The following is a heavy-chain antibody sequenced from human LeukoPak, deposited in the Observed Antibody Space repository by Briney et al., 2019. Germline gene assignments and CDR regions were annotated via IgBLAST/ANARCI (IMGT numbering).Heavy chain of an antibody. Sequence: ASVKVSCKAFGYTFTSYDINWVRQATGQGLEWMGWMNPNSGNTGYAQKFQGRVTMTRNTSISTAYMELSSLRSEDTAVYYCARGGEYYDSSGYYYVFTFDYWGQGTLVTVSS. D-gene: IGHD3-22*01. V-gene: IGHV1-8*01. CDR2: MNPNSGNT. J-gene: IGHJ4*02. CDR1: GYTFTSYD. CDR3: ARGGEYYDSSGYYYVFTFDY.